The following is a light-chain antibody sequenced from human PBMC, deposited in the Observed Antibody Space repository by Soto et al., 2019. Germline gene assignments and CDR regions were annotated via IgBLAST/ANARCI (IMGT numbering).Light chain of an antibody. J-gene: IGKJ3*01. Sequence: DIQMTQSPSSLSASVGDRVTITCRASQGISNYLAWYQQKPGKVPKLLIYAASTLQSGVPSRFSGSESGTDFPLTISSLQPEDVATYYCQKYNSAPPTFGPGTNVDIK. CDR2: AAS. CDR1: QGISNY. CDR3: QKYNSAPPT. V-gene: IGKV1-27*01.